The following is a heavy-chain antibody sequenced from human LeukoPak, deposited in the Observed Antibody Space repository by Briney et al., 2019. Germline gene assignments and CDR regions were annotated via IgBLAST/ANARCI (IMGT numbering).Heavy chain of an antibody. Sequence: GESLKISCKGSGYSFTSYWIGWVPQIPGKGLECMGIIYPGDSDTRYSPSFQGQVTISADKSISTAYLQWSSLKASDTATYYCASSPNYDVWSGSYSWGQGTLVTVSS. V-gene: IGHV5-51*01. CDR1: GYSFTSYW. CDR2: IYPGDSDT. CDR3: ASSPNYDVWSGSYS. D-gene: IGHD3-3*01. J-gene: IGHJ5*02.